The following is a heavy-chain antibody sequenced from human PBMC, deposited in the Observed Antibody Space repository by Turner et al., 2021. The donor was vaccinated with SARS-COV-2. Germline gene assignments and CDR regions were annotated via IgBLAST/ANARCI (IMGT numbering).Heavy chain of an antibody. CDR3: VRDDGYDATGRPQWGMDV. D-gene: IGHD2-21*02. CDR2: ISRAVNKI. Sequence: GQLVESGGDLVQIGGSLRLSCLASGFTFDTYEMDWVRQAPGKGLEWVAYISRAVNKIFYSDSVRGRFTISRDNARKSLFLQMDSLRVDDSGVYFCVRDDGYDATGRPQWGMDVWGQGTTVTVSS. V-gene: IGHV3-48*03. J-gene: IGHJ6*02. CDR1: GFTFDTYE.